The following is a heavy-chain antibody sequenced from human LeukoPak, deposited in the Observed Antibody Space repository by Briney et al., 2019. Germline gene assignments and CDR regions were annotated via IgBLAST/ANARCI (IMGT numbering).Heavy chain of an antibody. V-gene: IGHV3-30*02. D-gene: IGHD6-13*01. Sequence: GGSLRLSCAASGFTFSSYGMHWVRQAPGKGLEWAAFIRYDGSNKYYADSVKGRFTISRDNSKNTLYLQMNSLRAEDTAVYYCARGTKDSSWFYYFDYWGQGTLVTVSS. CDR3: ARGTKDSSWFYYFDY. CDR2: IRYDGSNK. J-gene: IGHJ4*02. CDR1: GFTFSSYG.